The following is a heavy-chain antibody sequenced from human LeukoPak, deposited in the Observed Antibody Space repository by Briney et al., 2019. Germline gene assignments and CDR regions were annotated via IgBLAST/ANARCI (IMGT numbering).Heavy chain of an antibody. CDR2: ISSSSSYI. CDR1: GFTFSSYS. V-gene: IGHV3-21*01. Sequence: GGSLRLSCAASGFTFSSYSMNWVRQAPGKGLEWVSSISSSSSYIYYADSVKGRFTISRDNAKNSLYLQMNSLRAEDTAVYYCARVYSSGWWPIDYWGQGTLVTVSS. D-gene: IGHD6-19*01. CDR3: ARVYSSGWWPIDY. J-gene: IGHJ4*02.